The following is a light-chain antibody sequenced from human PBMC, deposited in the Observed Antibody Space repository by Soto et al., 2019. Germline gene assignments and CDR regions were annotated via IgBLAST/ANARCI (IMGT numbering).Light chain of an antibody. CDR3: ATWDSSLSAEV. CDR1: SSNIGNNY. V-gene: IGLV1-51*01. J-gene: IGLJ2*01. CDR2: DNN. Sequence: QSVLTQPPSVSAAPGQKVTISCSGSSSNIGNNYVSWYQQLPGAAPKLLIYDNNKRPSGIPDRFSDSKSGTSATLGITGLQTGDEADYYCATWDSSLSAEVFGGGTQLTVL.